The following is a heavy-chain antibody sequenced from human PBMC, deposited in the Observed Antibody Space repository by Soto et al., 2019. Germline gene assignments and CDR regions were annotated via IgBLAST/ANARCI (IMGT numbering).Heavy chain of an antibody. D-gene: IGHD6-6*01. CDR2: IYYSGST. CDR1: GGSISSGDYY. Sequence: NPSETLSLTCTVSGGSISSGDYYWSWIRQPPGKGLEWIGYIYYSGSTYYNPSLKSRVTISVDTSKNQFSLKLSSVTAADTAVYYCARAVAARDYYYGMDVWGQGTTVTVSS. CDR3: ARAVAARDYYYGMDV. V-gene: IGHV4-30-4*01. J-gene: IGHJ6*02.